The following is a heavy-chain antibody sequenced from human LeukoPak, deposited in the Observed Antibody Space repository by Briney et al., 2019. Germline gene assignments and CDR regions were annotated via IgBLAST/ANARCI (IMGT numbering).Heavy chain of an antibody. CDR3: ARNPPEVYYYYYMDV. Sequence: PSETLSLTCTVSGGSISSGSYYWSWIRQPAGKGLEWIGRIYTSGSTNYNPSLKSRVTISVDTSKNQFSLKLSSVTAADTAVYYCARNPPEVYYYYYMDVWGKGTTVTVSS. CDR2: IYTSGST. J-gene: IGHJ6*03. V-gene: IGHV4-61*02. CDR1: GGSISSGSYY.